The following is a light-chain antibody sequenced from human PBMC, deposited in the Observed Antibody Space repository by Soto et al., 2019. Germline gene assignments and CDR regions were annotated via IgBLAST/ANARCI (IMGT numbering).Light chain of an antibody. CDR3: QQYNNWHPIT. J-gene: IGKJ5*01. CDR1: QSVSSN. V-gene: IGKV3-15*01. CDR2: GAS. Sequence: EIVMTQSPATLSVSPGERATLSCGASQSVSSNLAWYQQKPGQAPRLLIYGASTRATGIPASFSGSGSATEFTLTISSLQSEDFAVYYCQQYNNWHPITFGQGTRLEIK.